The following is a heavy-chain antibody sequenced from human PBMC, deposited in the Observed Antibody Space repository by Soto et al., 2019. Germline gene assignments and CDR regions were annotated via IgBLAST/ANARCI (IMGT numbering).Heavy chain of an antibody. V-gene: IGHV3-49*03. CDR3: TRDVRYYDFWSGYYTRSCFDY. CDR2: IRSKAYGGTT. CDR1: GFTFGDYA. Sequence: GGSLRLCCTASGFTFGDYAMSWFRQAPGKGLEWVGFIRSKAYGGTTEYAASVKGRFTISRDDSKSIAYLQMNSLKTEDTAVYYCTRDVRYYDFWSGYYTRSCFDYWGQGTLVTVPQ. D-gene: IGHD3-3*01. J-gene: IGHJ4*02.